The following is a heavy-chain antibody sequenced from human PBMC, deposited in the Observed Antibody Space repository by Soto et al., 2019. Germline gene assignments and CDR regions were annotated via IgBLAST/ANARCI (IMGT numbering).Heavy chain of an antibody. V-gene: IGHV4-4*07. D-gene: IGHD3-3*01. Sequence: SETLSLTCTVTGGAISGYYWTWIRQSDGEGLEWIGRIYSSGSTNYNPSLKSRVTILLDTSMNYFSLRLSSVTAADTAVYYCARGQRFSDWFDPWGQGTLVTVSS. CDR2: IYSSGST. J-gene: IGHJ5*02. CDR1: GGAISGYY. CDR3: ARGQRFSDWFDP.